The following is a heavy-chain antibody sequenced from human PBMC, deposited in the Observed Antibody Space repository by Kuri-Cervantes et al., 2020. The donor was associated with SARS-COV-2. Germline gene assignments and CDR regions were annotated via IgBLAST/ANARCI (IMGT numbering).Heavy chain of an antibody. J-gene: IGHJ4*02. CDR2: INPSGGST. D-gene: IGHD1-26*01. V-gene: IGHV1-46*01. Sequence: ASVKVSCKASGYTFTSYYMHWVRQAPGQGLEWMGIINPSGGSTSYAQKLQGRVTMTTDTSTSTAYMELRSLRSDDTAVYYCAREGWALAYWGQGTLVTVSS. CDR3: AREGWALAY. CDR1: GYTFTSYY.